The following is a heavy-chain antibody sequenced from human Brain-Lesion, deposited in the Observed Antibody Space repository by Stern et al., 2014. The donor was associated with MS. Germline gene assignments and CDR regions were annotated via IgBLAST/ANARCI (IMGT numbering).Heavy chain of an antibody. CDR1: GGSIGSGGPS. Sequence: QLQLQESGSGLVKPSQTLSLTCVVSGGSIGSGGPSLSWIRQPPGQGLEWVGYIYHSGSTFYNPSLESRVTISIDRSKTQFSLKLISVTAADAAVYYCARTSVVTPSDDVFDIWGQGTMVTVSS. CDR2: IYHSGST. D-gene: IGHD4-23*01. J-gene: IGHJ3*02. CDR3: ARTSVVTPSDDVFDI. V-gene: IGHV4-30-2*01.